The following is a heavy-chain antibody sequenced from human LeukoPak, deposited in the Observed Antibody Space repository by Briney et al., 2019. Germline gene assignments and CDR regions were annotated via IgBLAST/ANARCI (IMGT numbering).Heavy chain of an antibody. Sequence: GASVKVSCKASGYTFTGYYMHWVRQAPGQGLEWMGWINPNSGGTNYAQKFQGRVTMTRDTSISTAYMELSGLRSDDTAVYYCARTAMGNYYYYYGMDVWGQGTTVTVSS. CDR3: ARTAMGNYYYYYGMDV. D-gene: IGHD5-18*01. J-gene: IGHJ6*02. CDR1: GYTFTGYY. V-gene: IGHV1-2*02. CDR2: INPNSGGT.